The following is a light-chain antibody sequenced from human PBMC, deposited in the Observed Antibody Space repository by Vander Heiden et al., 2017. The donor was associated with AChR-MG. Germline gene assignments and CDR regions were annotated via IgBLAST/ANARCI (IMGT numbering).Light chain of an antibody. V-gene: IGKV1-27*01. CDR3: QKDNSAPFT. CDR1: QGISNY. Sequence: DRVTITCRASQGISNYLAWYQQKPGKVPKLLIYAASTLQSGVPSRFSGSGSGTDFTLTISSLQPEDVATYYCQKDNSAPFTFGHGTKVDIK. CDR2: AAS. J-gene: IGKJ3*01.